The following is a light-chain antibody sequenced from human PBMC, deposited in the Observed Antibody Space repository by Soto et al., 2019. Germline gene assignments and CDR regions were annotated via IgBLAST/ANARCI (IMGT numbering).Light chain of an antibody. Sequence: PGERATLSCRASQSVNTYVGWYQQKPGQPPRLLIYDASNRAPGIPARFSGSGSGTDFTLTISNLEPEDFAVYYCQQRSDWLTFGGGTKVDIK. V-gene: IGKV3-11*01. CDR1: QSVNTY. J-gene: IGKJ4*01. CDR2: DAS. CDR3: QQRSDWLT.